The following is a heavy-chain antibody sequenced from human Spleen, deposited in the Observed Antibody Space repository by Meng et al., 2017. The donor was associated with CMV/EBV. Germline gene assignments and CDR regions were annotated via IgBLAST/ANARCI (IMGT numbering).Heavy chain of an antibody. Sequence: GGSLRLSCAASGFTFSTYAMSWVRQAPGKGLEWVSVIYRGASSTYYADSVKGRFTISRDDSKTTLYLHMSSLRAEDTAAYYCTIFGVPGWGLDVWGQGTTVTVSS. D-gene: IGHD3-3*02. V-gene: IGHV3-23*03. CDR2: IYRGASST. CDR1: GFTFSTYA. CDR3: TIFGVPGWGLDV. J-gene: IGHJ6*02.